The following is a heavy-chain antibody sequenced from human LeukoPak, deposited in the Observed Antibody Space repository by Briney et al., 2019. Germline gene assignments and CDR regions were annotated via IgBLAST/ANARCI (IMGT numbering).Heavy chain of an antibody. D-gene: IGHD1-26*01. CDR3: AKRGSGSPGAFDI. Sequence: GGSLRLSCAASGFTFSSYGTHWVRQAPGKGLEWVAFIRYDGSNKYYADSVKGRFTISRDNSKNTLYLQMNSLRAEDTAVYYCAKRGSGSPGAFDIWGQGTMVTVSS. CDR2: IRYDGSNK. V-gene: IGHV3-30*02. J-gene: IGHJ3*02. CDR1: GFTFSSYG.